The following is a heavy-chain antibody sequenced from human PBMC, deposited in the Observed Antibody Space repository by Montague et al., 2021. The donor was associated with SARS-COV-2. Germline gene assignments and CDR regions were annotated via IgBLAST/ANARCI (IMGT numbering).Heavy chain of an antibody. J-gene: IGHJ4*02. CDR2: FICSSST. CDR3: APMARGQGTYYDY. CDR1: GDSISSSIYY. V-gene: IGHV4-39*01. D-gene: IGHD3-10*01. Sequence: SETLSLTCTVSGDSISSSIYYWSWMRQPQGMEREGIGYFICSSSTNYNPCVRVRIAVAVYTTKNQFSLKLSTVTAAATSVYFSAPMARGQGTYYDYWGQGTLVTVSS.